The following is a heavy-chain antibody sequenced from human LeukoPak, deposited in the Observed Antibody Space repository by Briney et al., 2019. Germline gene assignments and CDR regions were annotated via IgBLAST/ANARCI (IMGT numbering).Heavy chain of an antibody. J-gene: IGHJ4*02. CDR1: GFTFDDYG. Sequence: GGSLRLSCAASGFTFDDYGMSWVRQAPGKGLEWVSGINWNGGSTGYADSVKGRFTISRDNAKNSLYLQMNSLRAEDTAVYYCAREHRYSSSWYTRGGYYFDYWGQGTLVTVSS. D-gene: IGHD6-13*01. V-gene: IGHV3-20*04. CDR2: INWNGGST. CDR3: AREHRYSSSWYTRGGYYFDY.